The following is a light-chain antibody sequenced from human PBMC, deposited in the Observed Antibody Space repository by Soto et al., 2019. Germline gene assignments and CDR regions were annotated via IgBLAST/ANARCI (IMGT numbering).Light chain of an antibody. CDR3: QQYNIWPRT. CDR1: QRVSSN. J-gene: IGKJ1*01. CDR2: GAS. Sequence: EIVMTQSPATLSVSPGERATLSCRASQRVSSNLAWYQQKPGQAPRLLIYGASTRATGIPARFSGSGSGTEFTLTISSLQSEDFAVYYCQQYNIWPRTFGQGTQVEI. V-gene: IGKV3-15*01.